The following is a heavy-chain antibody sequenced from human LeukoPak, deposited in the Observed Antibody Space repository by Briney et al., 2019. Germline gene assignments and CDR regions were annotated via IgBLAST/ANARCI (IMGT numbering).Heavy chain of an antibody. J-gene: IGHJ6*02. V-gene: IGHV4-34*01. D-gene: IGHD2-2*01. CDR1: GGSFSGYY. CDR3: ARERYCSSTSCYFSGELSHYYYYGMDV. Sequence: SETLSLTCAVYGGSFSGYYWSWIRQPPGKGLEWIGEINHSGSTNYNPSLKSRVTMSVDTSKNQFSLKLSSVTAADTAVYYCARERYCSSTSCYFSGELSHYYYYGMDVWGQGTTVTVSS. CDR2: INHSGST.